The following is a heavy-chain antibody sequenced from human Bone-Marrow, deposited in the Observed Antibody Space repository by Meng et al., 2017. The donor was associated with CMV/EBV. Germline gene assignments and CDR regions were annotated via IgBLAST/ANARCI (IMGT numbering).Heavy chain of an antibody. D-gene: IGHD3-22*01. J-gene: IGHJ4*02. CDR1: GFTFGHYA. CDR2: IKQDGSEK. V-gene: IGHV3-7*01. Sequence: GESLKISCAASGFTFGHYAIHWVRQAPGKGLEWVANIKQDGSEKYYVDSVKGRFTISRDNARDSLYLQMNSLRAEDTAVYYCATPFYYDSTGPTPFDNWGQGTLVTVYS. CDR3: ATPFYYDSTGPTPFDN.